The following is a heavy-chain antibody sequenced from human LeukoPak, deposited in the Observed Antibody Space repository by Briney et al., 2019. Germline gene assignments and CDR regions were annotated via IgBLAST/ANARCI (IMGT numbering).Heavy chain of an antibody. CDR3: ARGAVGYSGYDNWFDP. CDR1: GYSFTGYY. D-gene: IGHD5-12*01. V-gene: IGHV1-2*02. J-gene: IGHJ5*02. CDR2: TNPNSGVT. Sequence: ASVKVSCKASGYSFTGYYIHWVRQAPGQGLEWMGWTNPNSGVTKYEQKFQGRVTMTRDTSTSTAYMELSSLRSDDTAVYHCARGAVGYSGYDNWFDPWGQGTLVTVSS.